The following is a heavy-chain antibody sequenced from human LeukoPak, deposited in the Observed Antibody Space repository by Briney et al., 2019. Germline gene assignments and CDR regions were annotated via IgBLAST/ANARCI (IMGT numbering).Heavy chain of an antibody. Sequence: SETLSLTCTVSGGSISSSSYYWGWIRQPPGKGLEWIGSIYYSGSTYYNPSLKSRVTISVDTSKNQFSLKLSSVTAADTAVYYCASEPYSSSWHPFDYWGQGTLVTVSS. CDR3: ASEPYSSSWHPFDY. D-gene: IGHD6-13*01. V-gene: IGHV4-39*07. CDR2: IYYSGST. CDR1: GGSISSSSYY. J-gene: IGHJ4*02.